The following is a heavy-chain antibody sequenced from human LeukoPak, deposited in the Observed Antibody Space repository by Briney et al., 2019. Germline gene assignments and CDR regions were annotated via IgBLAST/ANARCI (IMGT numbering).Heavy chain of an antibody. Sequence: GGSLRLSCAASGFTFSRYGMHWVRQAPDKGLEWVAFLRYDGSNKYYAESVKGRFTISRDSSKTALYLQMNSPRAEDTAVYYCAKAVTVTTPKATYYYHMDVWGKGTTVTISS. D-gene: IGHD4-17*01. V-gene: IGHV3-30*02. CDR3: AKAVTVTTPKATYYYHMDV. CDR2: LRYDGSNK. J-gene: IGHJ6*03. CDR1: GFTFSRYG.